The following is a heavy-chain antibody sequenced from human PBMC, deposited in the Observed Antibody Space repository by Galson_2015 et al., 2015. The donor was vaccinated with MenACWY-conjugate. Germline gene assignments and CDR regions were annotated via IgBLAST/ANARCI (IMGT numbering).Heavy chain of an antibody. CDR3: ARAGELGGYFYYMDV. Sequence: IYYSGSTDYNPSLKSRVTISVDTSKNQFSLKLRSVTAADSAVYFCARAGELGGYFYYMDVWGKGTTVTVS. V-gene: IGHV4-59*01. J-gene: IGHJ6*03. D-gene: IGHD3-16*01. CDR2: IYYSGST.